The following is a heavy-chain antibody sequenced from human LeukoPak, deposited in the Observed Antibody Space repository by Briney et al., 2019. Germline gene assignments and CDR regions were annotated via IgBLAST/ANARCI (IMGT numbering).Heavy chain of an antibody. CDR1: GFTFSSYG. Sequence: IPGGSLRLSCAASGFTFSSYGMNWVRQAPGKGLEWVSFISSSSSYINYADSVKGRFTISRDNAKKSLYLQMNSLRAEDTAVYYCARVPIKGHVWGSPTLIDYWGQGTLVTVSS. D-gene: IGHD3-16*01. CDR3: ARVPIKGHVWGSPTLIDY. CDR2: ISSSSSYI. J-gene: IGHJ4*02. V-gene: IGHV3-21*01.